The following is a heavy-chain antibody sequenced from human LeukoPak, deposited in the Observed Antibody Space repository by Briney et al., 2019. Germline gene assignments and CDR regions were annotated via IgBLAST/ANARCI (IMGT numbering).Heavy chain of an antibody. CDR2: ISYSGST. CDR3: ARDQGYGMDV. Sequence: SETLSLTCTVSGGSISSYYWSWIRQPPGKGLEWIAYISYSGSTNHNPSPKSRVTISVDTSKNQFALNLSAVTAADTVVYYGARDQGYGMDVWGQGTTVTVSS. J-gene: IGHJ6*01. V-gene: IGHV4-59*01. CDR1: GGSISSYY.